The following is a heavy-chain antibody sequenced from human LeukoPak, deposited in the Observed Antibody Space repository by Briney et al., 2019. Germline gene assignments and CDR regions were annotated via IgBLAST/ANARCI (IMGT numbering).Heavy chain of an antibody. V-gene: IGHV3-23*01. Sequence: GGSLRLSCAASGFTFSNYAMTWVRQAPGKGLELVSVISASGRNRDYADSVKGRFTISRDNAENTLSLLMNSLRAEDTAIYYCAKYHSSGYYYFDYWGQGTLVTVSS. CDR2: ISASGRNR. D-gene: IGHD3-22*01. CDR1: GFTFSNYA. J-gene: IGHJ4*02. CDR3: AKYHSSGYYYFDY.